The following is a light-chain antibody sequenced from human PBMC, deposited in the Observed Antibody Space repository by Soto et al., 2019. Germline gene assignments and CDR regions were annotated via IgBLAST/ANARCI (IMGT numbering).Light chain of an antibody. CDR2: ETS. CDR3: FAYAGRSTWV. Sequence: QSALTQPAYMSGSPGQSINISCTGTDSDVGSYKLVSWYQQFPGKAPRLMMSETSKRFSGTSDRFSGSKSGNTASLTISGLRAEDEADYYCFAYAGRSTWVFGGGTKLTVL. J-gene: IGLJ3*02. V-gene: IGLV2-23*01. CDR1: DSDVGSYKL.